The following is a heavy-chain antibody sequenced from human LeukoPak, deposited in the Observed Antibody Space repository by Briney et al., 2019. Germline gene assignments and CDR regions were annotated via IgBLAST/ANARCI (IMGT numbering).Heavy chain of an antibody. Sequence: GSLRLSCAVSGITLSNYGMSWVRQAPGKGLEWIGEINHSGSTNYNPSLKSRVTISVDTSKNQFSLKLSSVTAADTAVYYCARGIVVVPAAIGWFDPWGQGTLVTVSS. CDR1: GITLSNYG. D-gene: IGHD2-2*02. J-gene: IGHJ5*02. CDR2: INHSGST. V-gene: IGHV4-34*01. CDR3: ARGIVVVPAAIGWFDP.